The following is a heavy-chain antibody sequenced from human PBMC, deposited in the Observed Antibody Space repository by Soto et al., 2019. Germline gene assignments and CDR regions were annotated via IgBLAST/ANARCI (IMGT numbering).Heavy chain of an antibody. Sequence: QVQLVESGGGVVQPGGSLRLSCAASGFTFSNYPMHWVRPAPGKGLEWVAVISYDGSDKYYADSVKGRFTLSRDNSKNTLYLQMNSLTAEDTAVYFCARRTLVNSRYPQHWGQGTLVTVSS. V-gene: IGHV3-30*14. D-gene: IGHD2-8*02. J-gene: IGHJ1*01. CDR3: ARRTLVNSRYPQH. CDR2: ISYDGSDK. CDR1: GFTFSNYP.